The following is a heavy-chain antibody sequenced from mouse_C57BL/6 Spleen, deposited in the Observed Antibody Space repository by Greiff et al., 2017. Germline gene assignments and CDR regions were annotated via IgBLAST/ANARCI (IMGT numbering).Heavy chain of an antibody. CDR2: INPSNGGT. J-gene: IGHJ4*01. V-gene: IGHV1-53*01. CDR3: ARSDYYGSFYYAMDY. D-gene: IGHD1-1*01. Sequence: QVQLQQPGTELVKPGASVKLSCKASGYTFTSYWMHWVKQRPGQGLEWIGNINPSNGGTNYNEKFKSKATRTVDKSSSTAYMQLSSLTSEDSAVYYCARSDYYGSFYYAMDYWGQGTSVTVSS. CDR1: GYTFTSYW.